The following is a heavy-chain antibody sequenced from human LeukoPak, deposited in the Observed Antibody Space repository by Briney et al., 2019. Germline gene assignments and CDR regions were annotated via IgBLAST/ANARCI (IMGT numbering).Heavy chain of an antibody. V-gene: IGHV3-23*01. D-gene: IGHD6-13*01. CDR3: AKGPGEHSSSWPWYFDL. CDR1: GFTFSSYA. CDR2: ISGSGGST. Sequence: PGGSLRLSCAASGFTFSSYAMSWVRQAPGKGLEWVSAISGSGGSTYYADSVKGRFTISRDNSKNTLYLQMNSLRAEDTAVYYCAKGPGEHSSSWPWYFDLWGRGTLVTVSS. J-gene: IGHJ2*01.